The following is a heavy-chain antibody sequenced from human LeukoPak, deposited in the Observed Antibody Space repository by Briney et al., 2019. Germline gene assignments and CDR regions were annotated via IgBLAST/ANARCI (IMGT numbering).Heavy chain of an antibody. D-gene: IGHD1-26*01. CDR3: ARDLQGSYYYYYYGMDV. J-gene: IGHJ6*02. CDR2: ISYDGSNK. CDR1: GFTFSSYA. Sequence: GRSLRLSCAASGFTFSSYAMHWVRQAPGKGLEWVAVISYDGSNKYYADSVKGRFTISRDNSKNTLYLQMNSLRAEDTAVYYCARDLQGSYYYYYYGMDVWGQGTTVTVSS. V-gene: IGHV3-30-3*01.